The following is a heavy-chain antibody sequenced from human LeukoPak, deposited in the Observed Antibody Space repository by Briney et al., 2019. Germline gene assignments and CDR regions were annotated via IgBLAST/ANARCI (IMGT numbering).Heavy chain of an antibody. CDR3: ARELGATVVNYGMDV. CDR1: GGSIRSYY. J-gene: IGHJ6*02. Sequence: KPSETLSLTCTVSGGSIRSYYWSWIRRPPGKGLEWIGYIYYSGSTNYNPSLKSRVTISVDTPKNQLSLKLTSVTAADTAVYYCARELGATVVNYGMDVWGQGTTVTLSS. V-gene: IGHV4-59*01. D-gene: IGHD4-23*01. CDR2: IYYSGST.